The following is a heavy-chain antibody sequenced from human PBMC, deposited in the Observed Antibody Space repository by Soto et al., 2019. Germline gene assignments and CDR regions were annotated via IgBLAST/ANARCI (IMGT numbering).Heavy chain of an antibody. Sequence: GESLKISCKGSGYSFTSYWIGWVRQMPGKGLELMGIIYPGDSDTRYSPSFQGQVTISADKSISTAYLQWSSLKASDTAMYYCARRVYSSGWRDYYYGMDVWGQGTTVTVSS. CDR1: GYSFTSYW. D-gene: IGHD6-19*01. V-gene: IGHV5-51*01. J-gene: IGHJ6*02. CDR2: IYPGDSDT. CDR3: ARRVYSSGWRDYYYGMDV.